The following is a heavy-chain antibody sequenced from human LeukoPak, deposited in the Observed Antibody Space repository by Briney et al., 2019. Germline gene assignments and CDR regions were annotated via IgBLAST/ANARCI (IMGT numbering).Heavy chain of an antibody. CDR1: GGTFSSYA. Sequence: GASVKVSCKASGGTFSSYAISWVRQAPGQGPEWMGWINPNSGGTNYAQKFQGRVTMTRDTSISTAYMELSRLRSDDTAVYYCARDLGYCSGGSCPYFDYWGQGTLVTVSS. J-gene: IGHJ4*02. CDR2: INPNSGGT. V-gene: IGHV1-2*02. CDR3: ARDLGYCSGGSCPYFDY. D-gene: IGHD2-15*01.